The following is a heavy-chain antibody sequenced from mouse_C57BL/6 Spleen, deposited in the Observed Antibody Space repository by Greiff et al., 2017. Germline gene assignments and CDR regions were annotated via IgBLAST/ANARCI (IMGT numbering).Heavy chain of an antibody. Sequence: VQLQQPGTELVKPGASVKLSCKASGYTFTSYWMHWVKQRPGQGLEWIGNINPSNGGTNYNEKFKSKATLTVDKSSSTAYMQLSSLTSEDSAVYYCARGDYGNLYAMDYWGQGTSVTVSS. CDR2: INPSNGGT. CDR1: GYTFTSYW. D-gene: IGHD2-1*01. CDR3: ARGDYGNLYAMDY. V-gene: IGHV1-53*01. J-gene: IGHJ4*01.